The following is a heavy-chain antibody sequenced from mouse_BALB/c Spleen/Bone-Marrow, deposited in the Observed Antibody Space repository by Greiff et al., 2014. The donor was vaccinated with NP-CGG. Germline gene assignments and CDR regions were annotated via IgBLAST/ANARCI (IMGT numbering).Heavy chain of an antibody. V-gene: IGHV1-5*01. J-gene: IGHJ3*01. D-gene: IGHD1-1*01. Sequence: VQLKESVTVLSRPGAFVEMSCKAFGSSFFPYWVHWGKQRPGQGLEWIGAIYPGNSGSCYNHKFEGQAKLTAVPSASTAYMELISLTHEDSAVYDCTRRGSSAFPYWGQGTLVTVSA. CDR1: GSSFFPYW. CDR3: TRRGSSAFPY. CDR2: IYPGNSGS.